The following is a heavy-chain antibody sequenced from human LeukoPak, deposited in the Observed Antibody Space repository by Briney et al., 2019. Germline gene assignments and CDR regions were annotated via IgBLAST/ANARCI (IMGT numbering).Heavy chain of an antibody. CDR2: IYYSGST. D-gene: IGHD4-17*01. Sequence: GSLRLSCAASGFTFSSYGMHWVRQPPGKGLEWIGSIYYSGSTYYNPSLKSRVTISVDTSKNQFSLKLSSVTAADTAMYYCARDGYGVDIYYYYYMDVWGKGTTVTVSS. J-gene: IGHJ6*03. V-gene: IGHV4-39*07. CDR1: GFTFSSYG. CDR3: ARDGYGVDIYYYYYMDV.